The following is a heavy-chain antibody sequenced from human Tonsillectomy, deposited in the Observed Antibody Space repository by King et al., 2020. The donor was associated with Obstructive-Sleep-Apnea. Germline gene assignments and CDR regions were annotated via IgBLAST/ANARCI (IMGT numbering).Heavy chain of an antibody. V-gene: IGHV3-49*03. CDR3: TRDRITMIVVGKKDYYYGMDV. Sequence: VQLVESGGGLVQPGRSLRLSCTASGFTFGDYAMSWLRQAPGKGLEWVGFIRSKAYGGTTEYAASVKGRFTISRDDSKSIAYLQMNSLKTEDTAVYYCTRDRITMIVVGKKDYYYGMDVWGQGTTVTVSS. D-gene: IGHD3-22*01. J-gene: IGHJ6*02. CDR1: GFTFGDYA. CDR2: IRSKAYGGTT.